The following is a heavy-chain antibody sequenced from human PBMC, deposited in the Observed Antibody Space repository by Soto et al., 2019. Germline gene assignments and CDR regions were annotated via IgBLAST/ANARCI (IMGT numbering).Heavy chain of an antibody. CDR1: GYSFTSYW. D-gene: IGHD3-3*01. CDR2: IYPGDSDT. J-gene: IGHJ6*02. V-gene: IGHV5-51*01. Sequence: GESLKISCKGSGYSFTSYWIGWVRQMPGKGLEWMGIIYPGDSDTRYSPSFQGQVTISADKSISTAYLQWSSLKASDTAMYYCARHGAIFGVANYYYYGMDVWGQGTTVTV. CDR3: ARHGAIFGVANYYYYGMDV.